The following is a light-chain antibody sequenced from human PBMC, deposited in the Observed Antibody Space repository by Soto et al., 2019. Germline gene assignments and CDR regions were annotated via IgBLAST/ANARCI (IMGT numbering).Light chain of an antibody. CDR1: QYVSTAY. V-gene: IGKV3-20*01. J-gene: IGKJ2*01. CDR2: DAS. CDR3: QQYATSPFT. Sequence: EIVLTQSPGTLSLSPGERATLSCRASQYVSTAYLAWYQQKPGQPPRLLIYDASTRANDIPDRFSGSGSGTDFILTISRLEPEDFAVYYCQQYATSPFTFGQGTNLEIK.